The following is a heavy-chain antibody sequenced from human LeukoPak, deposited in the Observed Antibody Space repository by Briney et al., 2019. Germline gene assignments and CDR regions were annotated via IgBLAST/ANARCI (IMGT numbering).Heavy chain of an antibody. D-gene: IGHD3-10*01. CDR1: GFTFSSYW. V-gene: IGHV3-7*03. CDR2: IKQDGSEK. J-gene: IGHJ4*02. Sequence: GGSLRLSCAASGFTFSSYWMSWVRQAPGKGLEWVANIKQDGSEKYYVDSVKGRFTISRDNSKNTLYLQMNSLRAEDTAVYYCARDRGSGSDGYFDYWGQGTLVTVSS. CDR3: ARDRGSGSDGYFDY.